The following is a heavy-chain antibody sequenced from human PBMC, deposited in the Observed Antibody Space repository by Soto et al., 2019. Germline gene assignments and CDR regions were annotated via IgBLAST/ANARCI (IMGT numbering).Heavy chain of an antibody. CDR2: MNPNSGNT. J-gene: IGHJ6*02. D-gene: IGHD2-2*02. Sequence: GASVKVSCKASGYTFTSYDINWVRQATGQGLEWMGWMNPNSGNTGYAQKFQGRVTMTRNTSISTAYMELSSLRSEDTAVYYCARALRDIVVVPAAIRRYYYYYGMDVWGQGTTVTVSS. V-gene: IGHV1-8*01. CDR1: GYTFTSYD. CDR3: ARALRDIVVVPAAIRRYYYYYGMDV.